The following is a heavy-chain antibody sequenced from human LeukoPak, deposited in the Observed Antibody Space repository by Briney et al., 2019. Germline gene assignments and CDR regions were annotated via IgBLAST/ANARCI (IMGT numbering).Heavy chain of an antibody. Sequence: ASVRVSCKASGYTFTTSSITWVRQAPGQGLEWMGWIDPYSGNKNYAQKLQGRATLTTDTSTSTAYMELRSLRSVDTAVYYCARDFPGITKLPASWGQGTLVTVSS. CDR2: IDPYSGNK. J-gene: IGHJ5*02. CDR1: GYTFTTSS. CDR3: ARDFPGITKLPAS. D-gene: IGHD1-20*01. V-gene: IGHV1-18*01.